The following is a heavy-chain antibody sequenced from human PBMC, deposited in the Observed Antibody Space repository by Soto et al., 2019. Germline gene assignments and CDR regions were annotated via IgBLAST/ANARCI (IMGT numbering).Heavy chain of an antibody. CDR3: GRQRTTVVTQAYFDH. J-gene: IGHJ4*02. D-gene: IGHD2-21*02. CDR1: GESISSSSYY. Sequence: LSLTCIVSGESISSSSYYWGWIRQPPGKGLEWIGSIYYSGRTYYNPSFKSRVTISIDTSKNQFSLKLSSVTATDTAVYYCGRQRTTVVTQAYFDHWGQGALVTVSS. V-gene: IGHV4-39*01. CDR2: IYYSGRT.